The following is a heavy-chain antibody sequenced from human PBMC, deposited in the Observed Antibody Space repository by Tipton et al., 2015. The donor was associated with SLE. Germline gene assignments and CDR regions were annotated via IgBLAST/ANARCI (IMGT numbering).Heavy chain of an antibody. CDR3: ARSSWYSSSPSEY. CDR2: IYYSGST. CDR1: GGSISSGSYY. V-gene: IGHV4-61*10. J-gene: IGHJ4*02. D-gene: IGHD6-13*01. Sequence: TLSLTCTVSGGSISSGSYYWSWIRQPAGKGLEWIGYIYYSGSTNYNPSLKSRVTISVDTSKNQFSLKLSSVTAADTAVYYCARSSWYSSSPSEYWGQGTLVTVSS.